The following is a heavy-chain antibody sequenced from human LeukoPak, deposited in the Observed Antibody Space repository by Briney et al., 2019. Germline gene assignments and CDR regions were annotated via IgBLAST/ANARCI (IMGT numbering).Heavy chain of an antibody. CDR1: GFTFSSYA. CDR2: ISYDGSNK. V-gene: IGHV3-30-3*01. J-gene: IGHJ6*02. Sequence: GGSLRLSCAASGFTFSSYAMHWVRQAPGKGLEWVAVISYDGSNKYYADSVKGRFTISRDNSKNTLYLQMNSLRAEDTAVYSCPRAGGPFQKYYYPYYGTDVSGQGTTVTASS. CDR3: PRAGGPFQKYYYPYYGTDV.